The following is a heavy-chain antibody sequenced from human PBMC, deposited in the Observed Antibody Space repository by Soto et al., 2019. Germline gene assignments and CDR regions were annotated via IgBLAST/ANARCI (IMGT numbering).Heavy chain of an antibody. CDR1: GFTFSNYD. CDR3: ARAPYSNYDYYYGMDV. V-gene: IGHV3-13*01. J-gene: IGHJ6*02. D-gene: IGHD4-4*01. CDR2: IGTAGDT. Sequence: PGGSLRLSCAASGFTFSNYDMHWVRQATGKGLEWVSAIGTAGDTYYPGSVKGRFTISRENAKNSLYLQMNSLRAGDTAVYYCARAPYSNYDYYYGMDVWGQGTTVTVSS.